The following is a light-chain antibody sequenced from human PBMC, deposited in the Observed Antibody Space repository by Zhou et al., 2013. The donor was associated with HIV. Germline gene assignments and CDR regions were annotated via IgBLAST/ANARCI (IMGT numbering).Light chain of an antibody. CDR3: QQYRIFPRT. J-gene: IGKJ1*01. Sequence: DIQMTQSPSTLSASLGDTVTITCRASQSISSWVAWYQHKPGKAPKVLIYRASTLETGVPSRFSGSGSGTDFTLTISSLQTDDFATYYCQQYRIFPRTFGQGTKVAIK. CDR2: RAS. CDR1: QSISSW. V-gene: IGKV1-5*03.